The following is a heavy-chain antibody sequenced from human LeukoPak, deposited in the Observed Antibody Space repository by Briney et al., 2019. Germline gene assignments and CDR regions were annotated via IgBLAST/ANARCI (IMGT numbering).Heavy chain of an antibody. J-gene: IGHJ4*02. CDR1: GGSISSGGYY. Sequence: KTSQTLSLTCTVSGGSISSGGYYWSWIRQHPGTGLEWIGYIYYSGSTYYNPSLKSRVTISVDTSKNQFSLKLSSVTAADSAVYYCARLDTSVSPDFHHWGQGTLVTVSS. V-gene: IGHV4-31*03. CDR3: ARLDTSVSPDFHH. CDR2: IYYSGST. D-gene: IGHD5-18*01.